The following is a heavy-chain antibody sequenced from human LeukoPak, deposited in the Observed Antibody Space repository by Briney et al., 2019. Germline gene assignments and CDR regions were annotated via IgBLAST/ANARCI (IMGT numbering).Heavy chain of an antibody. D-gene: IGHD3-10*01. J-gene: IGHJ4*02. V-gene: IGHV1-69*05. CDR3: ARESRRDNYYGSGSPGGFNY. Sequence: ASVKVSCKASGGTFSSYAISWVRQAPGQGLEWMGRIIPIFGTANYAQKFQGRVTITTDESTSTAYMELSSLRSEDTAVYYCARESRRDNYYGSGSPGGFNYWGQGTLVTVSS. CDR2: IIPIFGTA. CDR1: GGTFSSYA.